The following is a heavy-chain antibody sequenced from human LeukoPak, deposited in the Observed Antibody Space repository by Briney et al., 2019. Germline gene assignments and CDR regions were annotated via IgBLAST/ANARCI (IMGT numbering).Heavy chain of an antibody. D-gene: IGHD2-2*01. CDR2: ISAYNGNT. J-gene: IGHJ4*02. Sequence: VASVKVSCKASGYTFASYGISWVRQAPGQGLEWMGWISAYNGNTNYAQKLQGRVTMTTDTSTSTAYMELRSLRSDDTAVYYCARVIVVVPAAKGTLDYWGQGTLVTVSS. CDR3: ARVIVVVPAAKGTLDY. CDR1: GYTFASYG. V-gene: IGHV1-18*01.